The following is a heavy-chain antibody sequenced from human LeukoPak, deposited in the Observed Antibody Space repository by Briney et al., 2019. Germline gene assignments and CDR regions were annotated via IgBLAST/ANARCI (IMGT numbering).Heavy chain of an antibody. D-gene: IGHD4-17*01. CDR1: GYTFTSYG. V-gene: IGHV1-18*01. CDR3: ARVRVTTSFYYYYYMDV. CDR2: ISAYNGNT. Sequence: ASVKVSCKAFGYTFTSYGISWVRQAPGQGLEWMGWISAYNGNTNYAQKLQGRVTMTTDTSTSTAYMELRSLRSDDTAVYYCARVRVTTSFYYYYYMDVWGKGTTVTVSS. J-gene: IGHJ6*03.